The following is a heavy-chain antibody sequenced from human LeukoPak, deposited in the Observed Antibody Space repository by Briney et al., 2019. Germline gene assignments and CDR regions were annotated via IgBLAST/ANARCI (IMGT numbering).Heavy chain of an antibody. V-gene: IGHV3-48*03. CDR2: ISSSGSTI. Sequence: GGSLRLSCAASGFTFSSYEMNWVRQAPGKGLEWVSYISSSGSTIYYADSVKGRFTISRDNAKNSLYLQMNSLRAEDTSVYYCARDTNGDGWFDPWGQGTLVIVSS. D-gene: IGHD4-17*01. J-gene: IGHJ5*02. CDR3: ARDTNGDGWFDP. CDR1: GFTFSSYE.